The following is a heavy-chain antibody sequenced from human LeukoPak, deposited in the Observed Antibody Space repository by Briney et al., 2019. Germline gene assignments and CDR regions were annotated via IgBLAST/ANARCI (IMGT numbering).Heavy chain of an antibody. CDR3: AGVTAAAGTAGYYYYYMDV. CDR2: INPNSGGT. Sequence: ASVKVSCKVSGYTLTELSMHWVRQAPGQGLEWMGWINPNSGGTNYAQKFQGRVTMTRDTSISTAYMELSRLRSDDTAVYYCAGVTAAAGTAGYYYYYMDVWGKGTTVTISS. V-gene: IGHV1-2*02. D-gene: IGHD6-13*01. CDR1: GYTLTELS. J-gene: IGHJ6*03.